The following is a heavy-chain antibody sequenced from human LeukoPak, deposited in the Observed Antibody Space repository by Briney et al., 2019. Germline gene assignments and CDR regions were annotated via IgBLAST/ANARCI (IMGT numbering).Heavy chain of an antibody. J-gene: IGHJ4*02. V-gene: IGHV3-23*01. CDR1: GFTLSNYG. CDR3: AKRTKNGFNTPIDF. Sequence: AGGSLTLSCAASGFTLSNYGINWVSLAPGKGIEWVSVVSFIDVERSYADSVKGRLSISSDNTMNTLYLQINSLTVDDTAVYYCAKRTKNGFNTPIDFWGQGTLVTVS. CDR2: VSFIDVER. D-gene: IGHD5-24*01.